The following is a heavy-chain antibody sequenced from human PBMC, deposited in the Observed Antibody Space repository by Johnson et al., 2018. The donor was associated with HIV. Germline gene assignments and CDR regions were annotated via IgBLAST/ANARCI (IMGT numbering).Heavy chain of an antibody. J-gene: IGHJ3*02. Sequence: VQLVESGGGLVQPGRSLRLSCAASAFPFDDHALHWVRQTPGKGLQWFSIILKGRFTISRDNAKNSLYLQMNSLRAEDTAVYYCARDQSEVDAFDIWGQGTMVTVSS. CDR2: I. CDR3: ARDQSEVDAFDI. CDR1: AFPFDDHA. V-gene: IGHV3-9*01.